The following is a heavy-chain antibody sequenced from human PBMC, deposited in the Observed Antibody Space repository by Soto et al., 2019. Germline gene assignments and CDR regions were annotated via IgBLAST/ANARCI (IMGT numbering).Heavy chain of an antibody. J-gene: IGHJ4*02. CDR1: GGSFSGYY. CDR3: ARGRRYSYGSSGFDY. D-gene: IGHD5-18*01. CDR2: INHSGST. V-gene: IGHV4-34*01. Sequence: SETLSLTCAVYGGSFSGYYWSWIRQPPGKGLEWIGEINHSGSTNHNPSLKSRVTISVDTSKNQFSLKLSSVTAADTAVYYCARGRRYSYGSSGFDYWGQGTLVTVSS.